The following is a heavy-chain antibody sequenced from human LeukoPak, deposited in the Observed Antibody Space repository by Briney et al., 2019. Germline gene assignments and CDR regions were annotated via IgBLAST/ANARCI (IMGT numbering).Heavy chain of an antibody. J-gene: IGHJ4*02. D-gene: IGHD2-21*01. Sequence: PGGSLRLSCAASGFTFSSYGMHWVRQGPGEGLEWVAGIWYDGSNKYYADSVKGRFTISRDNSKNTLYLQMNSLRAEDTAVYYCAKGEQERGGAPGYWGQGTLVTVSS. CDR2: IWYDGSNK. V-gene: IGHV3-33*06. CDR1: GFTFSSYG. CDR3: AKGEQERGGAPGY.